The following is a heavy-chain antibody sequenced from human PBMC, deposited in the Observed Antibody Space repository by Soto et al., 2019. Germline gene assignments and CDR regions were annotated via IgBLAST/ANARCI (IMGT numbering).Heavy chain of an antibody. J-gene: IGHJ5*02. Sequence: SETLSLTCTVSGGSVTSNYWTWIRQPAGKGLEWIGRMYISGTTDYNPSLRGRATMSVDTSKNQFSLTLTSVTAADTAVYYCARERAAPSWIDPWGRGTLVT. CDR1: GGSVTSNY. CDR3: ARERAAPSWIDP. D-gene: IGHD6-6*01. CDR2: MYISGTT. V-gene: IGHV4-4*07.